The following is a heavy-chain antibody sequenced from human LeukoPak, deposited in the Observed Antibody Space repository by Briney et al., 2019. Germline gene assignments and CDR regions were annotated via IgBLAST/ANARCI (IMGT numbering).Heavy chain of an antibody. D-gene: IGHD2-15*01. J-gene: IGHJ4*02. CDR3: AKGVGYCSGGSCQQFDY. CDR1: GFTFSGYG. V-gene: IGHV3-23*01. CDR2: ISGSGGST. Sequence: GGSLRLSCAASGFTFSGYGMSWVRQAPGKGLKWVSPISGSGGSTYYADSVKGRITISRDNSKNTLYLQMNSLRAEDTAVYYCAKGVGYCSGGSCQQFDYWGQGTLVTVSS.